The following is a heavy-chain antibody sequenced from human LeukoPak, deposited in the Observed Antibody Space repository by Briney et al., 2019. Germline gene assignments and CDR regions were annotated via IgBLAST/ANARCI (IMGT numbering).Heavy chain of an antibody. CDR2: INQDGTEK. J-gene: IGHJ4*02. CDR1: GFTFTTYW. Sequence: GESLRLSCAASGFTFTTYWMSWVRQAPGKGLEWVANINQDGTEKFYVDSVKGRFTTSRDNAKNSLYLQMNSLRVEDTAVYYCAKVAKYYYGSETYYFFEHWGQGTPVTASS. D-gene: IGHD3-10*01. CDR3: AKVAKYYYGSETYYFFEH. V-gene: IGHV3-7*01.